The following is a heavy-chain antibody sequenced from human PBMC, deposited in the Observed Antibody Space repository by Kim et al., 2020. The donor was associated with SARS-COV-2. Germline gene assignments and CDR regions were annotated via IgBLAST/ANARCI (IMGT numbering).Heavy chain of an antibody. D-gene: IGHD1-26*01. CDR3: ARFGRVGDTLGNYYGM. CDR2: IYYSGST. J-gene: IGHJ6*01. V-gene: IGHV4-39*01. Sequence: SETLSLTCTVFGGSISSSSYYWGWIRQPPGKGLEWIGSIYYSGSTYYNPSLKSRVTISVDTSKNQFSLKLSSVTAADTAVYYCARFGRVGDTLGNYYGM. CDR1: GGSISSSSYY.